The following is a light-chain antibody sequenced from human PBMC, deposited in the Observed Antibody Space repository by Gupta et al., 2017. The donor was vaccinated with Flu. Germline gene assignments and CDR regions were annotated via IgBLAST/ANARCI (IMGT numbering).Light chain of an antibody. Sequence: EIVLTQSPGTLSLSPGERATLSCRASQSVSSSYLAWHQQKPGQAPRLLIYGASSRATGIPDRFSGSGSGTDFTLTISRLEPEDFAVYYWQQDGSSDSFGQGTKMEIK. CDR3: QQDGSSDS. V-gene: IGKV3-20*01. J-gene: IGKJ2*03. CDR2: GAS. CDR1: QSVSSSY.